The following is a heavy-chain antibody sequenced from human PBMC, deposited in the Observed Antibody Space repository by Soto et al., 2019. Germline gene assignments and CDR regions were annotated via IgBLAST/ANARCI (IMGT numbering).Heavy chain of an antibody. CDR3: AREMGTNIRRGY. CDR1: GFTFSSHS. Sequence: GGSLRLSCTASGFTFSSHSMHWVRQAPGQGLEWMAVISYDGNIIHYADSVKGRFTISRDNSMNTVALQMDILRPEDAAVYFFAREMGTNIRRGYYGQGVLVAAAS. CDR2: ISYDGNII. V-gene: IGHV3-30*03. D-gene: IGHD2-8*01. J-gene: IGHJ4*01.